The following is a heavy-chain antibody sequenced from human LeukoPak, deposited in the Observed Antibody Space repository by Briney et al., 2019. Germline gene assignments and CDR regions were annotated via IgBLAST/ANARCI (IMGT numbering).Heavy chain of an antibody. Sequence: GGSLRLSCEASGFAFRNYAKSWVRQAPGEGLEWVSGINSRGSTTNHADSVKGRFTISRDNSKNTLYLQMNSLRVEDTAVYYCATRGYSYGYPDYWGQGTPVTVSS. CDR1: GFAFRNYA. D-gene: IGHD5-12*01. V-gene: IGHV3-23*01. CDR2: INSRGSTT. J-gene: IGHJ4*02. CDR3: ATRGYSYGYPDY.